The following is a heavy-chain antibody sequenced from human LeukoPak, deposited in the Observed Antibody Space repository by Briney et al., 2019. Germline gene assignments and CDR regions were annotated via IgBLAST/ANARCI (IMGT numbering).Heavy chain of an antibody. CDR3: ARSMQVNGDYAWYYFDY. CDR2: ISSSSSYI. J-gene: IGHJ4*02. CDR1: GFTFSSYS. V-gene: IGHV3-21*01. D-gene: IGHD4-17*01. Sequence: PGGSLRLSCAASGFTFSSYSMNWVRQAPGKGLEWVSSISSSSSYIYYADSLKGRFTISRDNAKNSLYLQMNSLRAEDTAAYYCARSMQVNGDYAWYYFDYWGQGTLVTVSS.